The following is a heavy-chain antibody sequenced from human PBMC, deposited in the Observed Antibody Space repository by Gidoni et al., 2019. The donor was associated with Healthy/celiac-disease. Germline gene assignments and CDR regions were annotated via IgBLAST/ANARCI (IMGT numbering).Heavy chain of an antibody. J-gene: IGHJ5*02. V-gene: IGHV3-21*01. Sequence: ELPLVESGGGLVKPGWSLSLSCASSGYTFSSDSRNWVRQAPGKGPAWVSSIRRSSSYIYYADSVKCRFTISRDNAKTSLYLKMNCLRAEDTAVYYCARERGITSCGVGYDWFDPWGQGTLVTVSS. CDR1: GYTFSSDS. CDR2: IRRSSSYI. CDR3: ARERGITSCGVGYDWFDP. D-gene: IGHD3-3*01.